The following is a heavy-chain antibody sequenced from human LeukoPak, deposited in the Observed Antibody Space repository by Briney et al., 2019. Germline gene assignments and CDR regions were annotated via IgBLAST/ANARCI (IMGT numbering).Heavy chain of an antibody. D-gene: IGHD3-22*01. CDR3: ASPTAGRYYDSSGYYYRGDY. J-gene: IGHJ4*02. V-gene: IGHV1-69*06. CDR2: IIPIFGTA. Sequence: SVKVSCKASGGTFSSYAISWVRQAPGQGLEWMGRIIPIFGTANYAQKFQGRVTITADKSTSTAYMELSSLRSEDTAVYYCASPTAGRYYDSSGYYYRGDYWGQGTLVTVSS. CDR1: GGTFSSYA.